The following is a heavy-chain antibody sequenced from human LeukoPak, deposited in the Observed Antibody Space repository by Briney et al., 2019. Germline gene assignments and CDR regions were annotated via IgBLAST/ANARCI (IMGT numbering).Heavy chain of an antibody. J-gene: IGHJ6*02. CDR3: ARAFVPGLVDYYYYGMDV. CDR2: IDNDGSNA. CDR1: GFTFNKHW. V-gene: IGHV3-74*01. Sequence: GGSLRLSCAASGFTFNKHWMHWVRQAPGKGLEWVSRIDNDGSNAIYADSVKARFTISRDNAKNSLYLQMNSLRAEDTAVYYCARAFVPGLVDYYYYGMDVWGQGTTVTVSS. D-gene: IGHD6-6*01.